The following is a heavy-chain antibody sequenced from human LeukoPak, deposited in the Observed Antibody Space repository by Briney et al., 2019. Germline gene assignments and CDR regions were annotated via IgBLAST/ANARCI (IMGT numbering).Heavy chain of an antibody. CDR1: GGSFSGQY. Sequence: SETLSLTCAVYGGSFSGQYWSWIRQTPGKGLEWVGFIYYSGSTYYNPSLQSRLTISVDTSKSQFSLRLSSVTAADTAVYYCARDNTMVRGVYYLDPWGQGTLVTVSS. J-gene: IGHJ5*02. CDR2: IYYSGST. D-gene: IGHD3-10*01. V-gene: IGHV4-34*09. CDR3: ARDNTMVRGVYYLDP.